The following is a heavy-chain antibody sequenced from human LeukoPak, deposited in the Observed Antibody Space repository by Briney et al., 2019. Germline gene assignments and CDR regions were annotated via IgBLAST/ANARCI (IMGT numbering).Heavy chain of an antibody. CDR1: GFTFNDYY. CDR3: AREYSTPDAIDI. CDR2: IGTSSSTI. V-gene: IGHV3-11*04. Sequence: GGSLRLSCAASGFTFNDYYMSWIRQAPGKGLEWVSYIGTSSSTIYYGDSVKGRFTVSRDNAKDSLFLQMNSLRAEDTAVYYCAREYSTPDAIDIWRQGTMVNVS. D-gene: IGHD6-13*01. J-gene: IGHJ3*02.